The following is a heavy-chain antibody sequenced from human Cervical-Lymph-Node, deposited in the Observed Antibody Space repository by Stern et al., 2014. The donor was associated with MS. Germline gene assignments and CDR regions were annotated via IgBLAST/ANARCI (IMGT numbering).Heavy chain of an antibody. D-gene: IGHD7-27*01. CDR1: GGTFSSYG. V-gene: IGHV1-69*01. J-gene: IGHJ6*02. CDR3: ARNMNWAKDNDEYYGDAMDV. Sequence: QVQLVQSGAEVMQPGSSVKVSCKASGGTFSSYGISWVRQAPGQGLEWMGGIIPIFGATTYAPKFQARVTITGDESTSTAYMELSSLGSEDTAVYYGARNMNWAKDNDEYYGDAMDVWGQGTTVTVSS. CDR2: IIPIFGAT.